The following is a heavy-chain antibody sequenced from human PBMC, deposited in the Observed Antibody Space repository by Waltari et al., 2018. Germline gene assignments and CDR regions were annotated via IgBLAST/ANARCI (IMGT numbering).Heavy chain of an antibody. CDR3: AGGDGGYYYHKMDV. J-gene: IGHJ6*02. CDR1: GVPSPSAT. Sequence: QVQLVQSGAEAKKPGSSVRVSCRASGVPSPSATNNWVRQAPGKGLEWMGRIMPDNSETEYAVKFQGRITIAADTSTGTVYMELSSLRSDDTAVYYCAGGDGGYYYHKMDVWGQGTTVTVSS. CDR2: IMPDNSET. D-gene: IGHD3-22*01. V-gene: IGHV1-69*02.